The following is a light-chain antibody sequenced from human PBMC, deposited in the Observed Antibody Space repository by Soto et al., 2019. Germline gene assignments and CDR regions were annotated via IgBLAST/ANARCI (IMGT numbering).Light chain of an antibody. CDR1: QTISDW. CDR2: KAS. V-gene: IGKV1-5*03. CDR3: LQYETYWT. Sequence: DLQMTQSPSTLSASIGDRVTITFRASQTISDWLAWHQQKPGKAPKLLIYKASSLESGVPSRFSGSGSGTEFTLTISSLQPDDFATYYCLQYETYWTFGQGTKVDIK. J-gene: IGKJ1*01.